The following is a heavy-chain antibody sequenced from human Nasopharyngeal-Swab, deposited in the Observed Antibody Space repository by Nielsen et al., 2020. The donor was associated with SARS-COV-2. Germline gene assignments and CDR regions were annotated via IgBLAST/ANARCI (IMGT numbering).Heavy chain of an antibody. V-gene: IGHV3-48*02. Sequence: GASLKISCAASGFTFSSYSMNWVRPAPGKGLEWVSYISSSSSTIYYADSVKGRFTISRDNAKNSLYLQMNSLRDEDTAVYYCARDGLTYYDILTGYSWFDPWGQGTLVTVSS. D-gene: IGHD3-9*01. CDR3: ARDGLTYYDILTGYSWFDP. CDR1: GFTFSSYS. J-gene: IGHJ5*02. CDR2: ISSSSSTI.